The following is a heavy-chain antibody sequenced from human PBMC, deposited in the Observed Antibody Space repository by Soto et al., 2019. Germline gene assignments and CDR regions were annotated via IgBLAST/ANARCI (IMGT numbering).Heavy chain of an antibody. V-gene: IGHV3-23*01. CDR2: IRDSDSGGST. Sequence: EVQLLESGGGLVQPGGSLRLFCAASGFTFSNSAMTWVRQAPAKGLEWVSTIRDSDSGGSTFYADSVKGRFTISRDDSKNTLYLQMSSPRAEDTAMYYCAKVRVGIDVDFDYWGQGALVTVSS. CDR1: GFTFSNSA. D-gene: IGHD2-21*01. J-gene: IGHJ4*02. CDR3: AKVRVGIDVDFDY.